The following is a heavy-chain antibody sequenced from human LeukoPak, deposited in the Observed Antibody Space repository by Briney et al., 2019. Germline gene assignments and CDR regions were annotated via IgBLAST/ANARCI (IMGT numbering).Heavy chain of an antibody. Sequence: SETLSLTCTVSGGSISGSNYHWGWIRQPPGKELEWIGSIYYSGSTDYNPSLKSRVTISLDTSKNQFSLRLSSVTAADTAVYYCAKGIYSSGWSYFDYWGHGTLVTVSS. J-gene: IGHJ4*01. CDR2: IYYSGST. CDR1: GGSISGSNYH. CDR3: AKGIYSSGWSYFDY. V-gene: IGHV4-39*07. D-gene: IGHD6-19*01.